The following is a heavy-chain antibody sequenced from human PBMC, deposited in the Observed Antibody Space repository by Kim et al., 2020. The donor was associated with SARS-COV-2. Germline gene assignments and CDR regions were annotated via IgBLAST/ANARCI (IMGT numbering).Heavy chain of an antibody. CDR2: IRSKAYGGTT. D-gene: IGHD3-10*01. CDR1: GFTFGDYA. J-gene: IGHJ4*02. CDR3: TRGSYYYGSGLRSDY. V-gene: IGHV3-49*03. Sequence: GGSLRLSCTASGFTFGDYAMSWFRQAPGKGLEWVGFIRSKAYGGTTEYAASVKGRFTISRDDSKSIAYLQMNSLKTEDTAVYYCTRGSYYYGSGLRSDYWGQGTLVTVSS.